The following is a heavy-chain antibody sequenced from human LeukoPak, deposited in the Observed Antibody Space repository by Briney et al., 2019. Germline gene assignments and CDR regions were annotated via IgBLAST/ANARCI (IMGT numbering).Heavy chain of an antibody. Sequence: GRSLRLSCAASGFTFSSYGMHWVRQAPGKGLEWVAVIWYDGSNKYYADSVKGRFTISRDNSKNTLYLQMNSLRAEDTAVYYCAREQLVGRSEAFDIWGQGTMVTVSS. D-gene: IGHD6-6*01. CDR3: AREQLVGRSEAFDI. J-gene: IGHJ3*02. V-gene: IGHV3-33*01. CDR1: GFTFSSYG. CDR2: IWYDGSNK.